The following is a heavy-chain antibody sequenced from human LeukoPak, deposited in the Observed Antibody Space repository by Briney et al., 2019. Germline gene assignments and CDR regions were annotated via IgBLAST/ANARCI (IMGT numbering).Heavy chain of an antibody. CDR3: ARHKIRRYSYGPGAFDI. V-gene: IGHV4-59*08. Sequence: SETLSLTCRVSGRSISREYWSWIRQPPGKGLEWIGYIHYSGTTSYSPSLKSRVTISVDTSKNQFSLTLSSVTAADTAVYYCARHKIRRYSYGPGAFDIWGQGTMVTVSS. CDR1: GRSISREY. CDR2: IHYSGTT. D-gene: IGHD5-18*01. J-gene: IGHJ3*02.